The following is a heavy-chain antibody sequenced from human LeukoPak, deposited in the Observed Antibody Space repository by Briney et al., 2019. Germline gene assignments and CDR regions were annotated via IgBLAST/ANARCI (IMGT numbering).Heavy chain of an antibody. CDR3: AKDHYWSIDY. V-gene: IGHV3-53*01. CDR1: GFIVSGNY. CDR2: IRSGGTT. Sequence: GGSLRLSCAASGFIVSGNYMSWVRQAPGKGLEWVSVIRSGGTTSYADSVKGRFTISRDIAKNTLYLQMNSLRAEDTGVYYCAKDHYWSIDYWGRGTLVTVSS. J-gene: IGHJ4*02. D-gene: IGHD3-3*01.